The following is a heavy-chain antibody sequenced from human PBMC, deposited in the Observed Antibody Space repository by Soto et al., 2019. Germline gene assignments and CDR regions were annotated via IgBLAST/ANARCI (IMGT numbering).Heavy chain of an antibody. J-gene: IGHJ6*02. CDR1: GFTFSSYS. V-gene: IGHV3-21*01. Sequence: GGSLRLSCAASGFTFSSYSMNWVRQAPGKGLEWVSSISSSSSYIYYADSVKGRFTISRDNAKNSLYLQMNSLRAEDTAVYYCARDRTVNRNYYYGMDVWGQGTTVTVSS. D-gene: IGHD4-17*01. CDR2: ISSSSSYI. CDR3: ARDRTVNRNYYYGMDV.